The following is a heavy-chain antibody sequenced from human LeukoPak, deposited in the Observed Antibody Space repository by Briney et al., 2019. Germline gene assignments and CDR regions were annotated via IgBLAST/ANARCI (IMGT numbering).Heavy chain of an antibody. CDR1: GGTFSSYA. Sequence: ASVKVSCKASGGTFSSYAISWVRQAPGQGLEWMGGIIPIFGTANYAQKFQGRVTITADESTSTAYMELSSLRSEDTAVYYCARKPVSIEQQLVDYGMDVWGQGTTVTVSS. CDR2: IIPIFGTA. J-gene: IGHJ6*02. D-gene: IGHD6-13*01. CDR3: ARKPVSIEQQLVDYGMDV. V-gene: IGHV1-69*13.